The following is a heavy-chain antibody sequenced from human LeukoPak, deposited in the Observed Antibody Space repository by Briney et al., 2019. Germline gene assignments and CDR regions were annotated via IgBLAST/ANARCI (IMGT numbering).Heavy chain of an antibody. J-gene: IGHJ4*02. D-gene: IGHD2-8*02. CDR1: GGSFSRLY. CDR2: KYHTGST. Sequence: SETLSLTCTVSGGSFSRLYWNWIRQPPGKGMEWIAYKYHTGSTNYNPSLKSRVTISVDTSKNQFSLKLTSVTAADTAVYYCAGASYERGYWYYFDYWGQGMLVTVSS. CDR3: AGASYERGYWYYFDY. V-gene: IGHV4-59*11.